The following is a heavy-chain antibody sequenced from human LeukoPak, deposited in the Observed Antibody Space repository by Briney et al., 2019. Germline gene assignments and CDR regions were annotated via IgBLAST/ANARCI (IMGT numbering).Heavy chain of an antibody. CDR2: IKQDGSEK. J-gene: IGHJ4*02. Sequence: PGGSLRLSCAASGFTFNNYWMTWVRQAPGKGLEWVASIKQDGSEKYYVDSVKGRFTISRDNAKNSLYLQMNSLRAEDTALYYCARGGYSSSWYFAYWGQGTLVTVSS. V-gene: IGHV3-7*01. CDR1: GFTFNNYW. CDR3: ARGGYSSSWYFAY. D-gene: IGHD6-13*01.